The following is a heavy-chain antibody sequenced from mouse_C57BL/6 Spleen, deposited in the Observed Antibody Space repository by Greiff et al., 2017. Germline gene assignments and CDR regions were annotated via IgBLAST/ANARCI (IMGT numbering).Heavy chain of an antibody. CDR1: GFTFSSYA. J-gene: IGHJ4*01. Sequence: EVMLVESGGGLVKPGGSLKLSCAASGFTFSSYAMSWVRQTPEKRLEWVATISDGGSYTYYPDNVKGRFTISRDNAKNNLDLQMSHLKSEDTAMYYCARGGLYAMDYWGQGTSVTASS. CDR2: ISDGGSYT. CDR3: ARGGLYAMDY. V-gene: IGHV5-4*03.